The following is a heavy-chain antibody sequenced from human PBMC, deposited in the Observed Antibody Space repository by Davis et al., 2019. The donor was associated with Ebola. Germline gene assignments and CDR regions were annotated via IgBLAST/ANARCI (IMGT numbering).Heavy chain of an antibody. CDR2: IKTDGSTT. V-gene: IGHV3-74*01. J-gene: IGHJ6*03. Sequence: PGGSLRLSCAASGFTFSSYWMHWVRQAPGKGLVWVSRIKTDGSTTIYADSVKGRFTISRDNSKNTLYLQMNSLRAEDTAVYYCAKGGYYMDVWGKGTTVTVSS. CDR3: AKGGYYMDV. D-gene: IGHD3-16*01. CDR1: GFTFSSYW.